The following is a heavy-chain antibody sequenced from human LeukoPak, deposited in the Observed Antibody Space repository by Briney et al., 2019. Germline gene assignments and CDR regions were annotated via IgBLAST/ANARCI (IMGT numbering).Heavy chain of an antibody. Sequence: ASVKVSCKASGYTFTGYYVDWVRQAPGQGLEWMGWINPNSGGTNYAKKFQGRVTMTRDTSISIVYMELSRLKSDDTALYCCARGGIVPGATADAFEIWGQGTTVTVSS. CDR3: ARGGIVPGATADAFEI. CDR2: INPNSGGT. D-gene: IGHD2-2*01. CDR1: GYTFTGYY. V-gene: IGHV1-2*02. J-gene: IGHJ3*02.